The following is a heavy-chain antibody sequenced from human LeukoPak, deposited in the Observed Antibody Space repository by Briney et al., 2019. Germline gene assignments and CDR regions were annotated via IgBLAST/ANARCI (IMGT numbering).Heavy chain of an antibody. D-gene: IGHD2-15*01. V-gene: IGHV1-2*02. J-gene: IGHJ4*02. CDR1: GYTFTSYY. CDR2: INPNSGGT. CDR3: ARAVVVAATTDY. Sequence: ASVKVSCKASGYTFTSYYMHWVRQAPGQGLEWMGWINPNSGGTNYAQKFQGRVTMTRDTSISTAYMELSRLRSDDTAVYYRARAVVVAATTDYWGQGTLVTVSS.